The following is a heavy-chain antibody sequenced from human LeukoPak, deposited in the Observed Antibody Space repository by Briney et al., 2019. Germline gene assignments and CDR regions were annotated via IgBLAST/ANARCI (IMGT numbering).Heavy chain of an antibody. V-gene: IGHV4-34*01. CDR3: AREGRDGYNSYFDY. J-gene: IGHJ4*02. CDR2: INHSGST. CDR1: GGSFSGYY. D-gene: IGHD5-24*01. Sequence: SETLSLTCAVYGGSFSGYYWSWIRQPPGKGLEWIGEINHSGSTNYNPSLKSRVTISVDTSKNRFSLKLSSVTAADTAVYYCAREGRDGYNSYFDYWGQGTLVTVSS.